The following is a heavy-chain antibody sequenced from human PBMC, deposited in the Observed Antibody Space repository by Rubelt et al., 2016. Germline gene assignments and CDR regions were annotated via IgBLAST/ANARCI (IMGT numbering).Heavy chain of an antibody. Sequence: EVQLVESGGGLVQPGGSLRLACGASGFAVSSNYMCWVRQAPGKGLEWVSLIYSSGNTLYADSVKCRFTISRDNAKNTLYLQMNSLRDEDTAVYYCARGSYYFDYWGQGTLVTVSS. CDR1: GFAVSSNY. J-gene: IGHJ4*02. CDR2: IYSSGNT. D-gene: IGHD2-21*01. V-gene: IGHV3-66*01. CDR3: ARGSYYFDY.